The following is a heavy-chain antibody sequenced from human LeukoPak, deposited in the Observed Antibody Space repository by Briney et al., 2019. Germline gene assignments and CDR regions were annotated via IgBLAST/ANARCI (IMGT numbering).Heavy chain of an antibody. CDR1: GYTFTGYY. J-gene: IGHJ4*02. D-gene: IGHD6-13*01. Sequence: ASVKVSCKASGYTFTGYYMHWVRQAPGQGLEWMGRINPNSGGTNYAQKVQGRVTMTRDTSISTAYMELSRLRSDDTAVYYCARDLKQQLPTVDYWGQGTLVTVSS. CDR2: INPNSGGT. V-gene: IGHV1-2*06. CDR3: ARDLKQQLPTVDY.